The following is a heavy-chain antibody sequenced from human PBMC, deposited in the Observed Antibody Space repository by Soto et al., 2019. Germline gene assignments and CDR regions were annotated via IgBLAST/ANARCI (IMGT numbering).Heavy chain of an antibody. CDR1: GGSISSGGYY. V-gene: IGHV4-31*03. CDR2: IYYTGST. D-gene: IGHD4-17*01. Sequence: QVQLQESGPGLVKPSQTLSLACTVSGGSISSGGYYWSWIRQHPGKGLEWIGYIYYTGSTYYNPSLKSRVTISVDTSKIQFFLKLTSVTAADTAVYYCARDEEVNYADYGGSDHYYGMDVWGQGTTVTVSS. CDR3: ARDEEVNYADYGGSDHYYGMDV. J-gene: IGHJ6*02.